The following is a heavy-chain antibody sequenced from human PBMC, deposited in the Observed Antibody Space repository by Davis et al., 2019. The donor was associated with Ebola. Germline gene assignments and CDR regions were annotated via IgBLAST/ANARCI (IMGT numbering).Heavy chain of an antibody. J-gene: IGHJ5*02. Sequence: AASVKVSCKASGYTFTSYAMHWVRQAPGQGLEWMGWISAYNGNTNYAQKLQGRVTMTTDTSTSTAYMELRSLRSDDTAVYYCAREYKAQGWFDPWGQGTLVTVSS. CDR2: ISAYNGNT. D-gene: IGHD1-14*01. CDR1: GYTFTSYA. CDR3: AREYKAQGWFDP. V-gene: IGHV1-18*01.